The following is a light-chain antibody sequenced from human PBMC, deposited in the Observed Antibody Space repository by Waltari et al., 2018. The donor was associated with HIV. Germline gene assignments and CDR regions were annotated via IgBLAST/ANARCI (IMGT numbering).Light chain of an antibody. J-gene: IGLJ2*01. V-gene: IGLV2-14*01. CDR3: SSYTSSSTVV. CDR2: EVS. Sequence: QSALTQPASVSGSPGPSITISCTGTSSDDGGHNYVSWYQQHPGKAPKLMIYEVSNRPSGVSNRFSGSKSGNTASLTISGLQAEDEADYYCSSYTSSSTVVFGGGTKLTVL. CDR1: SSDDGGHNY.